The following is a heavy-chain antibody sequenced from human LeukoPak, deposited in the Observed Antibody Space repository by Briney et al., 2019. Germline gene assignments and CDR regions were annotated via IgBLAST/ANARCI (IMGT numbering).Heavy chain of an antibody. CDR1: GFTFSSYA. CDR2: ISGSGGST. Sequence: GGSLRLSCAASGFTFSSYAMSWVRQAPGKGLEWVSAISGSGGSTYYADSVKGRFTISRDNSKNTLYLQMNSLRAEDTAVYYCAKDRAVGTPDPYPLDYWGQGTLVTVSS. J-gene: IGHJ4*02. CDR3: AKDRAVGTPDPYPLDY. D-gene: IGHD5-12*01. V-gene: IGHV3-23*01.